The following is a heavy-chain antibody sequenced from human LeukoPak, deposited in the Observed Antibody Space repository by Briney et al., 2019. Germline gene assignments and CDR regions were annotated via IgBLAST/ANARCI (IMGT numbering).Heavy chain of an antibody. D-gene: IGHD4-17*01. J-gene: IGHJ4*02. CDR3: ASTTTVTTNLYYFDY. V-gene: IGHV4-34*01. CDR1: GGSFSGYY. CDR2: INHSGST. Sequence: SETLSLTCAVYGGSFSGYYWSWIRQPPGKGLEWIGEINHSGSTSYNPSLKSRVTISVDTSKNQFSLKLSSVTAADTAVYYCASTTTVTTNLYYFDYWGQGTLVTVSS.